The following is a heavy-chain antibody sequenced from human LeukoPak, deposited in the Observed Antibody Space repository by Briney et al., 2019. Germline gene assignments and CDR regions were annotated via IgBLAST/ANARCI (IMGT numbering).Heavy chain of an antibody. J-gene: IGHJ5*02. CDR1: GFMFSSSW. CDR2: IKEDGNEK. D-gene: IGHD3-10*01. Sequence: GGSLRLSCAASGFMFSSSWMNWVRQAPGKGLEWLATIKEDGNEKYYVDSVKGRFIIPRDNAKNSLFLLMTTLRVEDTAVYYCARGGSGSSWGQGTLVIVSS. CDR3: ARGGSGSS. V-gene: IGHV3-7*04.